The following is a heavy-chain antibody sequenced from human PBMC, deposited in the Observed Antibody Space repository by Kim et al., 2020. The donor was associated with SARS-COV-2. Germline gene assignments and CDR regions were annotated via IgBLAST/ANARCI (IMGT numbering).Heavy chain of an antibody. J-gene: IGHJ4*02. CDR3: AKRMLSSSGNYYFDY. Sequence: GGSLRPSCAASGFTFSTYAMTWVRQAPGKGLEWVSAISTSGANTYYADSVKGRFTISRDNSKNTLYLQMNSLRAEDTALYYCAKRMLSSSGNYYFDYWGQGTLVTVSS. CDR2: ISTSGANT. CDR1: GFTFSTYA. V-gene: IGHV3-23*01. D-gene: IGHD3-22*01.